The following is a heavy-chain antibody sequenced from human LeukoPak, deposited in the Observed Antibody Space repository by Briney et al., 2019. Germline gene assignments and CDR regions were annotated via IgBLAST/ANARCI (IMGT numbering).Heavy chain of an antibody. CDR3: AKDLDSSGYLGQIDY. D-gene: IGHD3-22*01. Sequence: GGSLRLSCAVSGFTFSSYDMSWVRQAPGKGLEWVSAISGSGGSTYHADSVKGRFTISRDNSKNTLYLQMNSLRAEDTAVYYCAKDLDSSGYLGQIDYWGQGTLVTVSS. CDR1: GFTFSSYD. J-gene: IGHJ4*02. CDR2: ISGSGGST. V-gene: IGHV3-23*01.